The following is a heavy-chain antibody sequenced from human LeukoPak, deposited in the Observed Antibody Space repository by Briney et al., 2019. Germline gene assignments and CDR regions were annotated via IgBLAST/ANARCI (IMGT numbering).Heavy chain of an antibody. Sequence: SVRVSCKASGGTFSSYAISWVRQAPGQGLGWVGGIIPIFGTANYAQKFQGRVTITADESTSTAYMELSSLRSEDTAVYYCARDVWGSGRYGFDYWGQGTLVTVSS. J-gene: IGHJ4*02. CDR3: ARDVWGSGRYGFDY. V-gene: IGHV1-69*13. CDR1: GGTFSSYA. D-gene: IGHD2-15*01. CDR2: IIPIFGTA.